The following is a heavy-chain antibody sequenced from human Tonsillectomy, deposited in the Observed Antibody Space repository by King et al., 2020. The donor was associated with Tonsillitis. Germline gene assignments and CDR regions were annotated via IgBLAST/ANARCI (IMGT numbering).Heavy chain of an antibody. Sequence: TLKESGPTLVKPTQTLTLTCTFSGFSLSTSGVGVGWIRQPPGKALEWLALIYWDDDKRYSPSLKSRLTITKDTSKTQVVLTMTDMDPLDTATYYCAHRRNPPGYSNSVWFDPWGQVNLVTVSS. CDR3: AHRRNPPGYSNSVWFDP. J-gene: IGHJ5*02. CDR2: IYWDDDK. V-gene: IGHV2-5*02. D-gene: IGHD6-13*01. CDR1: GFSLSTSGVG.